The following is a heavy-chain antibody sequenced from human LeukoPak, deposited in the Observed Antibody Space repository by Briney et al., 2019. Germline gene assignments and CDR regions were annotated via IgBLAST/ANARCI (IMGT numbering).Heavy chain of an antibody. J-gene: IGHJ4*02. CDR1: GFTFTAYH. CDR3: ARVAGYSSSWLNY. CDR2: INPNSGGT. Sequence: ASVKVSCKASGFTFTAYHMHWVRQAPGQGLEWMGWINPNSGGTNYAQKFQGRVTMTRDTSISTAYMELSGLRSEDMAVYYCARVAGYSSSWLNYWGQGTLVTVSS. V-gene: IGHV1-2*02. D-gene: IGHD6-13*01.